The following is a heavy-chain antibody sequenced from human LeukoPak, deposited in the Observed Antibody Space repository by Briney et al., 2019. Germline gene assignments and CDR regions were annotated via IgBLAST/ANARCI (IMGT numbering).Heavy chain of an antibody. D-gene: IGHD3-10*01. CDR2: INSDGSST. J-gene: IGHJ4*02. V-gene: IGHV3-74*01. CDR3: AREFSPPYYYGSGSYSAIDY. Sequence: GGSLRLSCAASGFTFSSYWMHWVRQAPGKGLVWVSRINSDGSSTSYADSVKGRFTISRDNAKNTLYLQVNSLRAEDTAVYYCAREFSPPYYYGSGSYSAIDYWDQGTLVTVSS. CDR1: GFTFSSYW.